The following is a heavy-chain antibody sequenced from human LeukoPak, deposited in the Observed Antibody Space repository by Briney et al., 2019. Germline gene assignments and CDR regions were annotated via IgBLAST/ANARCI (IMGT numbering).Heavy chain of an antibody. CDR3: ASVGYGDLYYFDY. V-gene: IGHV3-21*01. Sequence: PGGSLRLSCAASGFTFSSYSMNWVRQAPGKGLEWVSSISSSSSYIYYADSVKGRFTISRDNAKNSLCLQMNSLRAEDTAVYYCASVGYGDLYYFDYWGQGTLVTVSS. CDR1: GFTFSSYS. J-gene: IGHJ4*02. D-gene: IGHD4-17*01. CDR2: ISSSSSYI.